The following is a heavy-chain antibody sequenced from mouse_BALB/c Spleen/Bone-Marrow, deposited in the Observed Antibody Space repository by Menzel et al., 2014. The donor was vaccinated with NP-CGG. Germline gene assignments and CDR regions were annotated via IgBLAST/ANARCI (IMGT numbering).Heavy chain of an antibody. CDR3: ARRDYGSSFYAMDY. D-gene: IGHD1-1*01. CDR2: IDPFNGGT. V-gene: IGHV1S135*01. CDR1: GYSFTSYY. Sequence: EVQLQQSGPELMKPGASVKISCKASGYSFTSYYMHWVKQSHGKSLEWIGYIDPFNGGTSYNQKFKGKATLTVDKFSSTAYMHLSSLTSEDSAVYYCARRDYGSSFYAMDYWGQGTSVTVSS. J-gene: IGHJ4*01.